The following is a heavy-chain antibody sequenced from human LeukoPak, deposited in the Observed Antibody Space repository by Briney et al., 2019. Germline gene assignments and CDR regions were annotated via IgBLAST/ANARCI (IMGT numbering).Heavy chain of an antibody. CDR1: GFTFSYAW. Sequence: PGGSLRLSCAASGFTFSYAWVSWVRQAPGKGLEWVGRIKSKTDGGTTNYAAPVKGRFTISRDDSKNTLYLRMNSLKTEDTAIYYCTTDYPNSGYETFDYWGQGTLVTVSS. CDR3: TTDYPNSGYETFDY. CDR2: IKSKTDGGTT. J-gene: IGHJ4*02. V-gene: IGHV3-15*01. D-gene: IGHD5-12*01.